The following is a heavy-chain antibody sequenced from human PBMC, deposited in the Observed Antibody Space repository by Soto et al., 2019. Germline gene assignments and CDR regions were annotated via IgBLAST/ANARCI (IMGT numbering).Heavy chain of an antibody. CDR3: VRGDNWNDEASDY. Sequence: QVQLVESGGGGVKPGGSLRLSCAASGFMLSNHGMPWVGRAPGKGLEWVAVIWSDGNNRYYADSVKGRFTISRDNSKNTVYLQMNSLRAEDTAVYYCVRGDNWNDEASDYWGQGTLVTVSS. CDR1: GFMLSNHG. CDR2: IWSDGNNR. V-gene: IGHV3-33*01. J-gene: IGHJ4*02. D-gene: IGHD1-1*01.